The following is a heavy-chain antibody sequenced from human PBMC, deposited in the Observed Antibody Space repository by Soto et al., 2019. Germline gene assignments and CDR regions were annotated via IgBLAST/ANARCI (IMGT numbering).Heavy chain of an antibody. D-gene: IGHD1-26*01. CDR3: ASPESGSYWGFDY. CDR1: GFTFSSYA. V-gene: IGHV3-30*04. CDR2: ISYDGSNK. J-gene: IGHJ4*02. Sequence: GGSLRLSCAASGFTFSSYAMHWVRQAPGKGLEWVAVISYDGSNKYYADSVKGRFTISRDNSKNTLYLQMNSLRAEDTAIYYCASPESGSYWGFDYWGQGTLVTVSS.